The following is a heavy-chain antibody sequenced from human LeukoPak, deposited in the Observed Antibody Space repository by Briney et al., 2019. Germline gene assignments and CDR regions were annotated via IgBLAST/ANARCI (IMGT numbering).Heavy chain of an antibody. CDR1: CGYLSRHY. CDR2: NYTSGST. Sequence: SETLSLLRTGSCGYLSRHYWSWIRQPAGKGLEWIGHNYTSGSTNYNPTRKSRVTMSVDTSKNQFSLKLSSVTAADTAVYYCARQREDSSGWQRSYYFDYWGQGTLVTVSS. D-gene: IGHD6-19*01. J-gene: IGHJ4*02. CDR3: ARQREDSSGWQRSYYFDY. V-gene: IGHV4-4*07.